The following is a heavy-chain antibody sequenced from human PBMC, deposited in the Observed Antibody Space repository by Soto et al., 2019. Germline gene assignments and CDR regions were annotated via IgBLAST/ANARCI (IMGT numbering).Heavy chain of an antibody. CDR3: ARHDLTRDGYNPLDY. CDR1: GGSISSYY. J-gene: IGHJ4*02. CDR2: IYYSGNT. D-gene: IGHD5-12*01. V-gene: IGHV4-59*08. Sequence: QVQLQESGPGLVKPSETLSLTCTVSGGSISSYYWSWIRQPPGKGLEWIGYIYYSGNTNYNPSLKSRVTISVDSSHNQFSLKLRSATAADTAVYYCARHDLTRDGYNPLDYWGQGTLVTVSS.